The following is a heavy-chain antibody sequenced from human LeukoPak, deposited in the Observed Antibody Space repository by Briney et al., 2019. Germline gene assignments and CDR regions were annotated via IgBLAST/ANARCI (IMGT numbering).Heavy chain of an antibody. V-gene: IGHV4-59*01. CDR1: GGSISSYY. CDR2: IYYSGST. J-gene: IGHJ4*02. Sequence: PSETLSLTCTVSGGSISSYYWSWIRQPPGKGLEWIGYIYYSGSTNYNPSLKSRVTISVDTSKNQFSLKLNSVTAADTAVYYCARSSEGRYYYDSSGYLHGPAYYFDYWGQGTLVTVSS. D-gene: IGHD3-22*01. CDR3: ARSSEGRYYYDSSGYLHGPAYYFDY.